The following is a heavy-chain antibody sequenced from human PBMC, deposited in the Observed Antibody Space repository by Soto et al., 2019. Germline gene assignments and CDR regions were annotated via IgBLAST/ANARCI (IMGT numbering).Heavy chain of an antibody. D-gene: IGHD1-26*01. CDR1: GFTFNSYW. J-gene: IGHJ5*02. V-gene: IGHV3-7*04. Sequence: EVQLVESGGGLVQPGGSLRLSCAASGFTFNSYWMTWVRQAPGKGLEWVANIKQDGSEKYYVDSVKGRFTISRDNAKNSLYRQMNGLRAEDTAVYYCARGWGLDPWGQGTLVTVSS. CDR2: IKQDGSEK. CDR3: ARGWGLDP.